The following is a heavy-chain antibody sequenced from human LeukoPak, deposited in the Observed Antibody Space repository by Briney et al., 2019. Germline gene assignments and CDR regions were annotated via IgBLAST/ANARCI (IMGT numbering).Heavy chain of an antibody. CDR2: ISSSSGFI. CDR3: ARFYDSSGYYYEPAVADY. D-gene: IGHD3-22*01. V-gene: IGHV3-21*01. Sequence: GGSLRLSCAASGFTFSSYSMNWVRQAPGKGLEWVSSISSSSGFIYYADSVKGRFTISRDNAKNSLYLQMNSLRAEDTAVYSCARFYDSSGYYYEPAVADYWGQGTLVTVSS. J-gene: IGHJ4*02. CDR1: GFTFSSYS.